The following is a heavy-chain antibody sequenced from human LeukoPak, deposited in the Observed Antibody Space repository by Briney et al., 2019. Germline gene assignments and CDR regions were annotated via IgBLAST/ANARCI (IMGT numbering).Heavy chain of an antibody. CDR1: GGTFSSYA. CDR3: ARGDKRYCSGGSCQGDYYYYGMDV. D-gene: IGHD2-15*01. V-gene: IGHV1-69*13. Sequence: APVKVSCKASGGTFSSYAISWVRQAPGQGLEWMGGIIPIFGTANYAQKFQGRVTITADESTSTAYMELSSLRSEDTAVYYCARGDKRYCSGGSCQGDYYYYGMDVWGQGTTVTVSS. J-gene: IGHJ6*02. CDR2: IIPIFGTA.